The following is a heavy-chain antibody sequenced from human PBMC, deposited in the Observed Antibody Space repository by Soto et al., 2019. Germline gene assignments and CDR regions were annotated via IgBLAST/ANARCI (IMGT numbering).Heavy chain of an antibody. CDR3: AKDLYGDFDY. J-gene: IGHJ4*02. Sequence: GGSLRLSCAASGFTFNSYAMTWVRQAPGQGLEWVSTISGSGSTTYYADSVKGRFTISRDNSKDTLYLQMNSLRAEDTAVYYCAKDLYGDFDYWGQGALVTVSS. V-gene: IGHV3-23*01. CDR2: ISGSGSTT. D-gene: IGHD4-17*01. CDR1: GFTFNSYA.